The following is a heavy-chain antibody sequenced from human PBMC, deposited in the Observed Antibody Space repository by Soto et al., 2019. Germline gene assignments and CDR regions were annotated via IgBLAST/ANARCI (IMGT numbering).Heavy chain of an antibody. CDR2: INSDGSST. Sequence: VQLVESGGGLVQPGGSLRLSCAASGFTFSSSWMHWVRQAPGKGLVWVSRINSDGSSTDYADSVKGRLTISRDNAKSTLYLQMNSLRAEDAAVYYCARGPNGWFGFDYWGQGTLVPVSS. CDR1: GFTFSSSW. J-gene: IGHJ4*02. CDR3: ARGPNGWFGFDY. D-gene: IGHD3-10*01. V-gene: IGHV3-74*01.